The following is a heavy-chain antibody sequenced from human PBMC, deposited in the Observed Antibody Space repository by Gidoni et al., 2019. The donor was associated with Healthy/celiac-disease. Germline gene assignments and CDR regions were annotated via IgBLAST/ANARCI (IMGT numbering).Heavy chain of an antibody. Sequence: QVQLVESGGDVVQPGRSLRLACAASGFSFSSYGMHWVRQAPGKGLEWVAVISYDGSDKYYADSVKGRFTISRDNSKNTLYLQMNSLSSDDTAVYYCAKERIQLWPDAGYFDYWGQGTLVTVSS. CDR1: GFSFSSYG. J-gene: IGHJ4*02. CDR3: AKERIQLWPDAGYFDY. CDR2: ISYDGSDK. D-gene: IGHD5-18*01. V-gene: IGHV3-30*18.